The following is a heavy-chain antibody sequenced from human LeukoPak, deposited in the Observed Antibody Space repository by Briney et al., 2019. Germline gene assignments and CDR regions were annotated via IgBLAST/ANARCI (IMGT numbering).Heavy chain of an antibody. J-gene: IGHJ4*02. Sequence: ASVKVSCKASGYTFTSYDINRVRQATGQGLEWMGWMNPNSGNTGYAQKFQGRVTMTRNTSISTAYMELSSLRSEDTAVYYYARVDDSSGYLDYWGQGTLVTVSS. V-gene: IGHV1-8*01. D-gene: IGHD3-22*01. CDR1: GYTFTSYD. CDR2: MNPNSGNT. CDR3: ARVDDSSGYLDY.